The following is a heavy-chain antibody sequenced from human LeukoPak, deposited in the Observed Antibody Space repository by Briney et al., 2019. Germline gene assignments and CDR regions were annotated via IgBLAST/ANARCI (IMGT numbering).Heavy chain of an antibody. CDR3: ARGQGYHLLASDDY. D-gene: IGHD2-2*01. V-gene: IGHV1-46*01. CDR1: GYSFTNSY. CDR2: INISGGGT. Sequence: ASVTLSCKASGYSFTNSYMHWVRLAPGQGHEWMGIINISGGGTTYAKKFQGRVTMTSTTSTSTVYMELNRLRSKDTAVYYCARGQGYHLLASDDYWGQGTLVTVSS. J-gene: IGHJ4*02.